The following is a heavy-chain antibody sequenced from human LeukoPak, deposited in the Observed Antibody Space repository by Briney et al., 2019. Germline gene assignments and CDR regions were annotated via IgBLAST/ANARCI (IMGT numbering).Heavy chain of an antibody. CDR2: IYHSGTT. J-gene: IGHJ3*02. Sequence: SETLSLTCTVAGYSISSGYNWGWIRQPPGKGLEWIGSIYHSGTTYYNPSLKSRVTISVDTSKNQFSLKLSSVTAADTAVYYCASSFGESYNDAFDIWGQGTMVTVSS. CDR3: ASSFGESYNDAFDI. V-gene: IGHV4-38-2*02. CDR1: GYSISSGYN. D-gene: IGHD3-10*01.